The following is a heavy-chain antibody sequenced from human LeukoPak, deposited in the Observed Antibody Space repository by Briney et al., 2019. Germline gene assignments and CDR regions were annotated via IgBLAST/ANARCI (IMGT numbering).Heavy chain of an antibody. CDR2: IYTSGST. D-gene: IGHD3-22*01. Sequence: SETLSLTCTVSGGSISSYYWSWIRQPPGKGLEWIGYIYTSGSTNYNPSLKSRVTISVDTSKNQFSLKLSSVTAADTAVCYCARQMTYYYDSSGYYRRGPYDYWGQGTLVTVSS. V-gene: IGHV4-4*09. CDR1: GGSISSYY. CDR3: ARQMTYYYDSSGYYRRGPYDY. J-gene: IGHJ4*02.